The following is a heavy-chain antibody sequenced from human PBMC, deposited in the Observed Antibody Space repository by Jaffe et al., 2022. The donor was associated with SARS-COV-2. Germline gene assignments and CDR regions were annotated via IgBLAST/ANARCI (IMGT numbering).Heavy chain of an antibody. CDR2: TSDSGGRT. J-gene: IGHJ6*02. V-gene: IGHV3-23*01. D-gene: IGHD1-1*01. CDR1: GFTFSSYA. Sequence: EVQLLESGGDLVQPGGSLRLSCAASGFTFSSYAMSWVRQSPGKGPEWVSSTSDSGGRTYYADSVKGRFTISRDNSKNTLYLQMNSLRAEDTAVYYCVRILGTTGGHYYHAVDVWGQGTTVTVSS. CDR3: VRILGTTGGHYYHAVDV.